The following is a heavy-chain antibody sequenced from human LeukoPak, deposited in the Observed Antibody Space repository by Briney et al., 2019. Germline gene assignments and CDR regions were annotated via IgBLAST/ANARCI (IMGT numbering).Heavy chain of an antibody. CDR2: INQAGTDK. D-gene: IGHD3-16*01. J-gene: IGHJ4*02. CDR1: GFTFSSFY. V-gene: IGHV3-7*03. Sequence: PGGSLRLSCSASGFTFSSFYMSWVRHAPGKGLEWVANINQAGTDKFYAGYVKGRFTVSRKNANNSVYMQMNSLRVEETGIYFCARSLWPEDHWGQGTRVIVYS. CDR3: ARSLWPEDH.